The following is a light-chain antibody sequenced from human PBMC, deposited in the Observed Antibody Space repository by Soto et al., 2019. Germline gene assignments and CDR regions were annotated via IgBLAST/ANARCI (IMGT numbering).Light chain of an antibody. J-gene: IGKJ4*01. Sequence: DIQMTQSPSSLSASIGDRVTIICRASQSISRYSNWYQQKPGKAPKLLIYAASTLQSGVPSRFSGSGSGTDFTLTISSLQPQDFATYYCQQSYSIPLIFGGGTKVEFK. CDR1: QSISRY. CDR3: QQSYSIPLI. V-gene: IGKV1-39*01. CDR2: AAS.